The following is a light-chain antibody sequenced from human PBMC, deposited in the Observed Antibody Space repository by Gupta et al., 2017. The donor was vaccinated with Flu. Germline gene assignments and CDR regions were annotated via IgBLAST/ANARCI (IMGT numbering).Light chain of an antibody. CDR2: KAS. CDR3: QQYNSYAFT. Sequence: IQITQSPSTLSASVGDRVTITCRASQSISSRLAWYQLKPGKAPKVLVYKASNLEGGVPSRFSGSGSGTEFTLTISSLQPDDFATFYCQQYNSYAFTFGQGTKVEIK. J-gene: IGKJ2*01. CDR1: QSISSR. V-gene: IGKV1-5*03.